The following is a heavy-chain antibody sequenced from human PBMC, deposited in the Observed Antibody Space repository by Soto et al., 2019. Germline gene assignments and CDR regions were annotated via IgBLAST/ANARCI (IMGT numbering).Heavy chain of an antibody. Sequence: QLQLQESGPGLVKPSETLSLTSSVSGGSISTSSYFWGWIRQPPGKGLEWVGAVHYTASANYRSSHHSGVTISVDTSQNQFSLRLMSVTAADTAVYYSARHRWGSGSYSGLLDFWGQGALVTVSS. D-gene: IGHD3-10*01. V-gene: IGHV4-39*01. CDR3: ARHRWGSGSYSGLLDF. J-gene: IGHJ4*02. CDR1: GGSISTSSYF. CDR2: VHYTASA.